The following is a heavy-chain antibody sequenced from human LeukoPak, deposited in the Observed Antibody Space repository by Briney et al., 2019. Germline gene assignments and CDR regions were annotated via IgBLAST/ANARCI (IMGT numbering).Heavy chain of an antibody. CDR1: GFTFSSYA. J-gene: IGHJ6*02. Sequence: GGSLRLSCAASGFTFSSYAMHWVLQAPGKGLEWVAVISYDGSNKYYADSVKGRFTISRDNSKNTLYLQMNSLRAEDTAVYYCARDGRILTGPAPYYYGMDVWGQGTTVTVSS. CDR2: ISYDGSNK. V-gene: IGHV3-30-3*01. D-gene: IGHD3-9*01. CDR3: ARDGRILTGPAPYYYGMDV.